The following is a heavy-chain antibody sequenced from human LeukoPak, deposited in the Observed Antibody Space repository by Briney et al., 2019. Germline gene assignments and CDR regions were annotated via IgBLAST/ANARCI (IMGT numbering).Heavy chain of an antibody. CDR2: INHSGST. Sequence: SETLSLTCAVYGGSFSGYYWSWIRQPPGKGLEWIGEINHSGSTNYNPSLKSRVTISVDTSKNQFSLKLSSVTAADTAVYYCARRLVGYDSSGYYYRYYYYYMDVWGKGTTVTVSS. J-gene: IGHJ6*03. CDR1: GGSFSGYY. V-gene: IGHV4-34*01. D-gene: IGHD3-22*01. CDR3: ARRLVGYDSSGYYYRYYYYYMDV.